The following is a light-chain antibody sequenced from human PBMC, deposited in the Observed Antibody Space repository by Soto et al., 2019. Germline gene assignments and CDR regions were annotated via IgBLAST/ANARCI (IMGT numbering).Light chain of an antibody. V-gene: IGLV2-23*01. CDR2: EGS. J-gene: IGLJ2*01. Sequence: QSALTQPASVSGSPRQSITISCTGTSSDVGSYNLVSWYQQHPGKAPKLMIYEGSKRPSGVSNRFSGSKSGNTASLTISGVQAEDEADYYCCSYAGSSTLVFGGGTKLTVL. CDR1: SSDVGSYNL. CDR3: CSYAGSSTLV.